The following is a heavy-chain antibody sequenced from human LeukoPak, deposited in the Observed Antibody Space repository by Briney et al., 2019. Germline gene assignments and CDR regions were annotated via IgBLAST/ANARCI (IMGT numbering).Heavy chain of an antibody. CDR2: IWSDGSYK. V-gene: IGHV3-33*01. Sequence: PGGSLRLPCAASGFTFSKYGMHWVRQAPGKGLEWVAVIWSDGSYKNYADSVKGRFSISRDNSKNTLYLQMNSLRADDTAVYYCTREASKGYYDTSGYYYDYWGQGTLVTVSS. CDR3: TREASKGYYDTSGYYYDY. J-gene: IGHJ4*02. D-gene: IGHD3-22*01. CDR1: GFTFSKYG.